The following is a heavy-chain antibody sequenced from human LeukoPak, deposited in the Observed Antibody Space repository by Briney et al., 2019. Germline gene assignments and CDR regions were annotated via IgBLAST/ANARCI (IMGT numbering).Heavy chain of an antibody. CDR3: ARHDEGSGWYRSYIDL. J-gene: IGHJ2*01. V-gene: IGHV4-4*09. CDR2: ISTSGST. CDR1: GVSISSYY. Sequence: PSETLSLTCTVSGVSISSYYCSGIRQPPGKGLEWIGYISTSGSTDYTPSLKSRVTISVDRSKNQCSLNLSSVTAADTAVYYCARHDEGSGWYRSYIDLWGRGSLVIVSS. D-gene: IGHD6-19*01.